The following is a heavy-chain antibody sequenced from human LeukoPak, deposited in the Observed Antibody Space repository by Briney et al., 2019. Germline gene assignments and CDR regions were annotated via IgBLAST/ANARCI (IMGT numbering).Heavy chain of an antibody. Sequence: PGGSLRLSCEASGFTLNKYLMHWVRHAPGKGLVWVSRITGDGSDIAYADSVKGRFTVSRDDAKNTLFLQMTSLRVEDTAIYYCARDAYTTTSNWLDPWGQGTLVTVSS. V-gene: IGHV3-74*01. CDR1: GFTLNKYL. CDR2: ITGDGSDI. CDR3: ARDAYTTTSNWLDP. D-gene: IGHD4-17*01. J-gene: IGHJ5*02.